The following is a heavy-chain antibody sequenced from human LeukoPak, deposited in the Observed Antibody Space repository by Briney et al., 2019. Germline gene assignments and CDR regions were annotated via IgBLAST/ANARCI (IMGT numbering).Heavy chain of an antibody. CDR1: GFTFSSYA. V-gene: IGHV3-23*01. D-gene: IGHD3-9*01. Sequence: GASLRLSCAASGFTFSSYAMSWVRQAPGKGLXXXXXXXXSGGSTYYADSVKGRFTISRDNSKNTLYLQMNSLRAEDTAVYYCAKGPKYYDILTGPEYFQHWGQGTLVTVSS. CDR2: XXXSGGST. CDR3: AKGPKYYDILTGPEYFQH. J-gene: IGHJ1*01.